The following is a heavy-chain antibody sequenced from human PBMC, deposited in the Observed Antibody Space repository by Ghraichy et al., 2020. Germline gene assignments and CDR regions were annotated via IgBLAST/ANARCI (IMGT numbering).Heavy chain of an antibody. CDR3: ARDWGYCSSSSCRRVDSYYYYGMDV. CDR2: IYYTGTT. J-gene: IGHJ6*02. D-gene: IGHD2-2*01. Sequence: SQTLSLTCTVSGDSISPSYWSWIRQSPGKGLEWIGYIYYTGTTNYNPSLKSRVTMSVDTSKNQFSLKLTSVTAADTAVYYCARDWGYCSSSSCRRVDSYYYYGMDVWGQGTTVTVSS. V-gene: IGHV4-59*01. CDR1: GDSISPSY.